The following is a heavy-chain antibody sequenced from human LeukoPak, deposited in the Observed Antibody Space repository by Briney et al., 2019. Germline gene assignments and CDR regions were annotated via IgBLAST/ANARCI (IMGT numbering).Heavy chain of an antibody. CDR1: GGSISGYY. J-gene: IGHJ4*02. Sequence: PSETLALTCTVSGGSISGYYCSWIRQPPGKGLEWIGQISYSGLTRYNPALKSRVTISVDTSKNQISVNLNSVTAADTAFYYCARHRAIAGPFDHWGQGTQLTVS. CDR2: ISYSGLT. CDR3: ARHRAIAGPFDH. D-gene: IGHD6-19*01. V-gene: IGHV4-59*08.